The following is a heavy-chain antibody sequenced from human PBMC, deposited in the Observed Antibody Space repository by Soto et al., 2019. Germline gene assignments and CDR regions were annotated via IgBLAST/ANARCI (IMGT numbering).Heavy chain of an antibody. CDR1: GLTFSNFV. D-gene: IGHD2-2*01. J-gene: IGHJ5*02. Sequence: PGGSLRIPCAASGLTFSNFVMHWVRQAPGKGLVWVSRINNDGSSSTYADSVKGRFTISRDNAKNTLYLQMNSLRAEDTAIYYCTRAAWDCGSASCLINHWGQGTLVTVSS. CDR2: INNDGSSS. CDR3: TRAAWDCGSASCLINH. V-gene: IGHV3-74*03.